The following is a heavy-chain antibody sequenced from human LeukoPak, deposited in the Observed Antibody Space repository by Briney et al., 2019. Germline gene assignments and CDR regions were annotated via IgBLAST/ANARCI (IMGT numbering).Heavy chain of an antibody. D-gene: IGHD1-7*01. J-gene: IGHJ4*02. CDR3: ARGRRITGTTPHLPPIDY. V-gene: IGHV4-59*01. Sequence: SETLSLTCTVSGGSISSYYWSWIRQAPGKGLEWIGYIYYSGSTNYNPSLKSRVTISVDTSKNQFSLKLSSVTAADTAVYYCARGRRITGTTPHLPPIDYWGQGTLVTVSS. CDR1: GGSISSYY. CDR2: IYYSGST.